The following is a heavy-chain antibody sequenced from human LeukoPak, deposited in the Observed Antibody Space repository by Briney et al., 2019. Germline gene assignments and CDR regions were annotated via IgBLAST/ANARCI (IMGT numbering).Heavy chain of an antibody. Sequence: ASVKVSCRASGYTFTSYDINWVRQATGQGLEWMGWMNPNSGNTGYAQKLQGRVTMTTDTSTSTAYMELRSLRSDDTAVYYCARASPRLRLMDYWGQGTLVTVSS. CDR1: GYTFTSYD. CDR2: MNPNSGNT. J-gene: IGHJ4*02. CDR3: ARASPRLRLMDY. D-gene: IGHD5-12*01. V-gene: IGHV1-8*01.